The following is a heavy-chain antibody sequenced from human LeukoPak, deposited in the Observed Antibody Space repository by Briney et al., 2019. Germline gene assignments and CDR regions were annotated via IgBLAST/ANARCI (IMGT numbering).Heavy chain of an antibody. J-gene: IGHJ6*02. Sequence: PGGSLRLSCAASGFTFSSYGMHWVRQAPGKGLEWVAVIPYDGSNKYYADSVKGRFTISRDNSKNTLYLQMNSLRAEDTAVYYCAKDTRYCSSTSCYTGYYYYYGMDVWGQGTTVTVSS. CDR2: IPYDGSNK. CDR3: AKDTRYCSSTSCYTGYYYYYGMDV. V-gene: IGHV3-30*18. D-gene: IGHD2-2*02. CDR1: GFTFSSYG.